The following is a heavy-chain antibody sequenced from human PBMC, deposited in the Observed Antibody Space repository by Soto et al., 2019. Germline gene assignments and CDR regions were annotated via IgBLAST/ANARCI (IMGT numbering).Heavy chain of an antibody. CDR2: IDESGTT. CDR1: GGPIRSSSHY. D-gene: IGHD3-16*01. CDR3: AREGGYVDY. Sequence: SETLSLTCSVSGGPIRSSSHYWGWIRQSPGTGLEWIGSIDESGTTYYNPSLQSRVTVSVDTSKNQFSLKVISVTGADTAIYYCAREGGYVDYWGQGTLVTVS. J-gene: IGHJ4*02. V-gene: IGHV4-39*02.